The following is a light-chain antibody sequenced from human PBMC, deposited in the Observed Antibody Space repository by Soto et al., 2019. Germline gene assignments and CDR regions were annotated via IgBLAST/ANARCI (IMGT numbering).Light chain of an antibody. V-gene: IGKV4-1*01. CDR3: HQYYSTPYT. J-gene: IGKJ2*01. CDR2: WAS. Sequence: DIVMTQSPDSLAVSLGERATINCKSSQSVLHSSNNKNYFAWFQQKPGQPPKLLIFWASTRDSGVPDRFSGSGSGTDFTLTISSLQAEDVALYSCHQYYSTPYTFGQGTKLEIK. CDR1: QSVLHSSNNKNY.